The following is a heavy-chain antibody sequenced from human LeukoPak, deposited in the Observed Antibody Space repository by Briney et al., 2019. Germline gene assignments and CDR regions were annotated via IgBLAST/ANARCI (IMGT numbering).Heavy chain of an antibody. V-gene: IGHV3-48*01. Sequence: GGSLRLSCAASGFTFSRNSMNWVRQAPGKGLEWVSYISTGGATTYHAESVSGRFIISRDNDNNSLYLQMNSLRAEDTAVYYCARDHSGGFGELWGQGTLVTVSS. CDR2: ISTGGATT. CDR1: GFTFSRNS. CDR3: ARDHSGGFGEL. D-gene: IGHD3-10*01. J-gene: IGHJ4*02.